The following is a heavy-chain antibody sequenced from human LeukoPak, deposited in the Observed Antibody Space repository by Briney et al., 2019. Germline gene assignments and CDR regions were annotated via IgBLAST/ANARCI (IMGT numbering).Heavy chain of an antibody. J-gene: IGHJ5*02. CDR1: GFTFSSYA. Sequence: GRSLRLSCAASGFTFSSYAMHWVRQAPGKGLEWVAVISYDGSNKYYADSVKGRFTISRDNSKNTLYLQMNSLRAEDTAVYYCAKDGDCSSTSCYWNWFDPWGQGTLVTVSS. V-gene: IGHV3-30-3*01. CDR3: AKDGDCSSTSCYWNWFDP. D-gene: IGHD2-2*01. CDR2: ISYDGSNK.